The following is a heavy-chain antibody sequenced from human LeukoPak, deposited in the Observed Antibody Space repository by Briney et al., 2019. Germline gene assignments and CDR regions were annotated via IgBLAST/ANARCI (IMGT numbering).Heavy chain of an antibody. CDR1: VGSLRGYY. CDR2: INHSGST. J-gene: IGHJ4*02. D-gene: IGHD5-12*01. Sequence: SETLSLTCAVWVGSLRGYYWSWIRHPTEKALECLGEINHSGSTNYNASLKSRVTISVDTSKNQFSLKLSSVTAADTAVYYCARGLRLYSGYDFLRYWGQGTLVTVSS. CDR3: ARGLRLYSGYDFLRY. V-gene: IGHV4-34*01.